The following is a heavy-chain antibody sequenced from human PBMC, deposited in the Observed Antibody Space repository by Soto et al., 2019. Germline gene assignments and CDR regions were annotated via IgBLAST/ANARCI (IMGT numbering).Heavy chain of an antibody. V-gene: IGHV4-61*01. CDR1: GDSVTTGSYY. CDR2: IYYSGST. J-gene: IGHJ4*02. CDR3: AGGYYDFWSGYYKFFDY. Sequence: SETLSLTCKVSGDSVTTGSYYWTWIRQPPGKGLEWIGYIYYSGSTNYNPSLKSRVTISVDTSKNQFSLKLSSVTAADTAVYYCAGGYYDFWSGYYKFFDYWGQGTLVTVSS. D-gene: IGHD3-3*01.